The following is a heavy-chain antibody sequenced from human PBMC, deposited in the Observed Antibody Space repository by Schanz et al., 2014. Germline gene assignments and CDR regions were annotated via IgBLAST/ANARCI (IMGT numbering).Heavy chain of an antibody. Sequence: QLQLQESGPGLVKPSETLSLTCTVSGGSISSSSYFWGWIRQPPGKGLEWIGSIYNSGSTYYNPSLKSRVTISVNASKTQSPLKLSSVTAADTAVYYCGRHPHYYGSGSGFDPWGQGTLVTVSS. CDR2: IYNSGST. J-gene: IGHJ5*02. V-gene: IGHV4-39*01. D-gene: IGHD3-10*01. CDR3: GRHPHYYGSGSGFDP. CDR1: GGSISSSSYF.